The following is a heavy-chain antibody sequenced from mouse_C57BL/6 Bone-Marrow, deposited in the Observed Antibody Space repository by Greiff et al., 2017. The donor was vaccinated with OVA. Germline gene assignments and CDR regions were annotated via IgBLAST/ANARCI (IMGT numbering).Heavy chain of an antibody. CDR2: ISNGGGST. J-gene: IGHJ4*01. Sequence: EVKLVASGGGLVQPGGSLKLSCAASGFTFSDFYMYWIRQTPEKRLEWVAYISNGGGSTYYPDTVKGRFTISRDNAKNTLYLQNSRLKSEDTAMYYCARLDAMYYWGQGTSVTVSS. V-gene: IGHV5-12*01. CDR3: ARLDAMYY. CDR1: GFTFSDFY.